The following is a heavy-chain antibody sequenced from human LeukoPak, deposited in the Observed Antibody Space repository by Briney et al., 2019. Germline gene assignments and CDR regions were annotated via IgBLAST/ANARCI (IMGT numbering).Heavy chain of an antibody. D-gene: IGHD3-16*01. CDR2: INPNSGDT. V-gene: IGHV1-2*02. Sequence: ASVKVSCKASGYTFTGYYMHWVRQAPGQGLEWMGWINPNSGDTNYAQKFQGRVTMTRDTSISTAYMELRRLRSDDTAVYYCARSLRGGAFDIWGQGTMVTVSS. CDR1: GYTFTGYY. CDR3: ARSLRGGAFDI. J-gene: IGHJ3*02.